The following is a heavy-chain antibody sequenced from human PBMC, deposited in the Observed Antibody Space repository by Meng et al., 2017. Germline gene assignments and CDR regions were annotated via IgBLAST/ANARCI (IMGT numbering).Heavy chain of an antibody. J-gene: IGHJ4*02. CDR1: GFTFGDYA. V-gene: IGHV3-49*03. CDR2: IRSKAYGGTS. Sequence: GESLKISCTASGFTFGDYAMSWFRQAPGKGLEGVGFIRSKAYGGTSEYAASVKGRFTISRDDSKSIAYLQMNSLKTEDTAVYYCTPNYYYDSSGYYYYFDYWGQGTLVTVSS. D-gene: IGHD3-22*01. CDR3: TPNYYYDSSGYYYYFDY.